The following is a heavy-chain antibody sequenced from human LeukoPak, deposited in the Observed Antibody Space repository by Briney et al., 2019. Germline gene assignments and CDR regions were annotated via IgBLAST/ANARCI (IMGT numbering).Heavy chain of an antibody. CDR1: GITLSSYW. Sequence: PGGSLRLSCAASGITLSSYWMGWVRQAPGKGLEWVANVKEDGIEKYYVDSVKGRFTISRDNAKNSLYLQMNRLRVEDTAVYYCARELNYYQYMDVWGKGTTVTVSS. CDR3: ARELNYYQYMDV. J-gene: IGHJ6*03. CDR2: VKEDGIEK. V-gene: IGHV3-7*01.